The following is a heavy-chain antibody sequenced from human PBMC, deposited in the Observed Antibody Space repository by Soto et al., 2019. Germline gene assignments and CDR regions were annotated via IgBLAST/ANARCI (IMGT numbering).Heavy chain of an antibody. D-gene: IGHD3-16*01. Sequence: QVQLQQWGAGLLKPSETLSLTCAVYGGSFSGYYWTWIRQPPGKGLEWVGEIGHSGSATYSPSLKSRVTISVDTSNNQFSLRLSSVTAADTAVYYCARGGNCIVSSCPLCSHYGLDVWGQGTTVTVSS. CDR1: GGSFSGYY. V-gene: IGHV4-34*01. J-gene: IGHJ6*02. CDR3: ARGGNCIVSSCPLCSHYGLDV. CDR2: IGHSGSA.